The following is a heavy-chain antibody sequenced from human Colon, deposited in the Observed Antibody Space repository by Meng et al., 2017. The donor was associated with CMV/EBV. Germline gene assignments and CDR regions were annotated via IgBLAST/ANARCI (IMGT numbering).Heavy chain of an antibody. CDR1: GFTFTNAA. D-gene: IGHD2-15*01. J-gene: IGHJ4*02. Sequence: LRLSCAASGFTFTNAAMTWVRQASGKGLEWIGRIKSKIDGGKIDYAAPVRGRFAISRDDSKATVYLQIDTLEIEDTGMYYCTTLLRGFWGQGTLVTVS. V-gene: IGHV3-15*01. CDR3: TTLLRGF. CDR2: IKSKIDGGKI.